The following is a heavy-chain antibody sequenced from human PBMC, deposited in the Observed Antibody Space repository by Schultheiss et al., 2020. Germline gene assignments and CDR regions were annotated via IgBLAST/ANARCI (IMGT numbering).Heavy chain of an antibody. D-gene: IGHD3-22*01. V-gene: IGHV3-30*18. CDR2: ISYDGRNK. CDR3: AKDLLSRYYDSGAFEN. Sequence: GESLKISCAASGFTFSSYGMHWVRQAPGKGLEWVAVISYDGRNKYYADSEKGRFTISRDNSKNTLFLQMNSLRAEDTAVYYCAKDLLSRYYDSGAFENWGQGTLVNGYS. CDR1: GFTFSSYG. J-gene: IGHJ4*02.